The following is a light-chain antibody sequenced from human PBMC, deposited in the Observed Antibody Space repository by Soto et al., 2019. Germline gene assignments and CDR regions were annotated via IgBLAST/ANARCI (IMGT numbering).Light chain of an antibody. CDR3: QQFDSVPCT. V-gene: IGKV1-33*01. CDR1: QDIKNY. Sequence: IEMTQSPSALSASAGARVTITCQASQDIKNYVIWYQQKPGRAPKLLIYDAASLGTGVSSRFSGSGSGTHFTLTISCLQPEDVATYYCQQFDSVPCTFGQGTKLEIK. CDR2: DAA. J-gene: IGKJ2*02.